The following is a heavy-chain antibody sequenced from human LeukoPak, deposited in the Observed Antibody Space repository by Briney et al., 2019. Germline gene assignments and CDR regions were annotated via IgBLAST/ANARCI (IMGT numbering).Heavy chain of an antibody. CDR3: ARVRWGAFEY. CDR1: GFTFSDYY. J-gene: IGHJ4*02. Sequence: PGGSLRLSCAASGFTFSDYYMSWIRQAPGKGLEWVSIIYSGGSTYYADSVKGRFTTSRHNSKNTLYLQMNSLRAEDTAVYYCARVRWGAFEYWGQGTLVTVSS. D-gene: IGHD1-26*01. V-gene: IGHV3-53*04. CDR2: IYSGGST.